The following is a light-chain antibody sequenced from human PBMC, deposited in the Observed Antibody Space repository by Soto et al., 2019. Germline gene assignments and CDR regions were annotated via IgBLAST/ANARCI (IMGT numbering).Light chain of an antibody. Sequence: EIVVTQSPGTLSLSPGERATLSCRASQSVSNNYLAWYQQKPGQAPRLLIYGASTRATGIPARFSGSGSGTEFTLTISSLQSEDFAVYYCQQYNNWPQTFGQGTKVDIK. J-gene: IGKJ1*01. CDR1: QSVSNN. CDR2: GAS. V-gene: IGKV3-15*01. CDR3: QQYNNWPQT.